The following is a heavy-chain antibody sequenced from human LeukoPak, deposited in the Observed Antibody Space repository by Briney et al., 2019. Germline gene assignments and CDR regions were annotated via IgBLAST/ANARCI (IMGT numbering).Heavy chain of an antibody. CDR2: ISWNRGSM. D-gene: IGHD2-2*01. V-gene: IGHV3-9*01. Sequence: PGGSLRLSCAASGFTFDDYAMHWVRQAPGKGLEWVSGISWNRGSMGYADSVKSRFTISRDNAKMSLYLQMNSLRAEDTALYYCAKGYCSSISCHADYWGQGTLVTASS. CDR3: AKGYCSSISCHADY. CDR1: GFTFDDYA. J-gene: IGHJ4*02.